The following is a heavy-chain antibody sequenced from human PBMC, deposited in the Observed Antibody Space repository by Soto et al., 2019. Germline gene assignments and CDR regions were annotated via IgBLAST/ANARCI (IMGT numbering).Heavy chain of an antibody. V-gene: IGHV4-31*03. CDR3: ARAPTYAQASIGYRPFNP. CDR2: IHSSGGATYSP. Sequence: TLSLTYTVSGASIITDGSYWTWIRQHPGKGLELLGKIHSSGGATYSPTYNPSLQSRIAISLDISKSLFFLKLTPVTAGDTAVYYSARAPTYAQASIGYRPFNPWGQGTLVT. J-gene: IGHJ5*02. D-gene: IGHD3-22*01. CDR1: GASIITDGSY.